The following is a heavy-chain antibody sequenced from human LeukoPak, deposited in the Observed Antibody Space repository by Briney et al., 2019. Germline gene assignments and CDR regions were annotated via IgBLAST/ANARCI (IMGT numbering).Heavy chain of an antibody. CDR2: IYTSGST. V-gene: IGHV4-61*02. CDR1: GGSISSGSYY. Sequence: SETLSLTCTVSGGSISSGSYYWSWIRQPAGKGLEWIGRIYTSGSTNYNPSLKSRVTISVDTSKNQFSLKLSSVTAADTAVYYCARESDSNYVLSWFDPWGQGTLVTVSS. J-gene: IGHJ5*02. CDR3: ARESDSNYVLSWFDP. D-gene: IGHD4-11*01.